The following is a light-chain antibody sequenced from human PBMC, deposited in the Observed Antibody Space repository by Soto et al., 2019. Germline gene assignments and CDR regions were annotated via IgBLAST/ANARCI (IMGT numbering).Light chain of an antibody. CDR2: EVS. CDR3: SSYAGSRVV. Sequence: QSALTQPPSASGSPGQSVTISCTGTRSDVGGYNYVSWYQQHPGKAPILMIYEVSKRPSGVPDRFSGSKSGNAASLTVSGLQAEDEADYYCSSYAGSRVVFGGGTKVTVL. V-gene: IGLV2-8*01. J-gene: IGLJ2*01. CDR1: RSDVGGYNY.